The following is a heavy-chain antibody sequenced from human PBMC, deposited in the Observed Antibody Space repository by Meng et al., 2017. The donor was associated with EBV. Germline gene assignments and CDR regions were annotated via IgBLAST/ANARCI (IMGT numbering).Heavy chain of an antibody. D-gene: IGHD3-22*01. Sequence: QVRVVQSEVEVTRLGGAVKDSCKASGYTFTSYGSSWVRQAPGQGREWMGWISAYNGNTNYAQKLQGRVTMTTDTSTSTAYMGLRSLRSDDTAVYYCARDGRLYDTPSPFDYWGQGTLVTVSS. CDR1: GYTFTSYG. CDR3: ARDGRLYDTPSPFDY. V-gene: IGHV1-18*01. CDR2: ISAYNGNT. J-gene: IGHJ4*02.